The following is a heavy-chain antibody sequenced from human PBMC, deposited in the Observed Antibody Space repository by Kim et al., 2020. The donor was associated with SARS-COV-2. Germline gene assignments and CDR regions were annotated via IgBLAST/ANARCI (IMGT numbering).Heavy chain of an antibody. D-gene: IGHD3-16*01. Sequence: ASVKVSCKASGYTFTSYDINWVRQATGQGLEWMGWMNPNSGNTGYAQKFQGRVTMTRNTSISTAYMELSSLRSEDTAVYYCAREGAWVGAFDYWGQGTLVTVSS. CDR1: GYTFTSYD. CDR2: MNPNSGNT. CDR3: AREGAWVGAFDY. J-gene: IGHJ4*02. V-gene: IGHV1-8*02.